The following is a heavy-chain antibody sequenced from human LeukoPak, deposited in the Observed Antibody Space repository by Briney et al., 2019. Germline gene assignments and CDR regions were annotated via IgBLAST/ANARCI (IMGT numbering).Heavy chain of an antibody. Sequence: ASVKVSCKVSGYTLTELSMHWVRQAPGKGLEWMGGFDPEDGETIYAQKFQGRVTMTEDTSTDTAYMELSSLRSEDTAVYYCATDPSNYESGYYYYMDVWGKGTTVTVSS. CDR2: FDPEDGET. J-gene: IGHJ6*03. D-gene: IGHD4-11*01. CDR1: GYTLTELS. CDR3: ATDPSNYESGYYYYMDV. V-gene: IGHV1-24*01.